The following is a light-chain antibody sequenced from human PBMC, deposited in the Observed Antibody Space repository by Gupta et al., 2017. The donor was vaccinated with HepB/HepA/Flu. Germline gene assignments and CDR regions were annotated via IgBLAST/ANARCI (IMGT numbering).Light chain of an antibody. CDR3: SSFTYTNALVV. CDR1: SSDVGDYKS. CDR2: NVS. Sequence: QSALPQPASVSGSPGQPITISCTATSSDVGDYKSVSWYQQHPGKAPKLFVSNVSNRPSGVSNRFPGSKAGNTASLTNSRLPAEDEAYYFLSSFTYTNALVVIGGGTKVTVL. J-gene: IGLJ2*01. V-gene: IGLV2-14*01.